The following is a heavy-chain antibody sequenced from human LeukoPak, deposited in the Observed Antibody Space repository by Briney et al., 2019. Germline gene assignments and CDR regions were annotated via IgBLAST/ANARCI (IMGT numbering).Heavy chain of an antibody. J-gene: IGHJ2*01. Sequence: PAESLRLSCAASGFTFSSYTMNWIRQPPGKGLEWVSSITSSSSYIYYADSVKGRFTISRDNAKNSLYLQMNSLRAEGTAVYYCARNCSGGSCYAPGYFDLWGRGTLVTVSS. CDR3: ARNCSGGSCYAPGYFDL. V-gene: IGHV3-21*01. D-gene: IGHD2-15*01. CDR1: GFTFSSYT. CDR2: ITSSSSYI.